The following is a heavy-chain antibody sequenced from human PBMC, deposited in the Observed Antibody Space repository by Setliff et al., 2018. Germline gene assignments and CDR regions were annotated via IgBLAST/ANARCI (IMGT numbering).Heavy chain of an antibody. CDR2: MNIDNGKT. CDR1: GYSFTLYA. D-gene: IGHD2-21*01. V-gene: IGHV1-3*03. CDR3: ARGYCDGIGCPAPLYYFDS. J-gene: IGHJ4*02. Sequence: ASVKVSCKASGYSFTLYAMHWMRQAPGQRLEWMGWMNIDNGKTEYSQEFQDRVTFTRDTFAETAYMELRSLTSDDMAVYYCARGYCDGIGCPAPLYYFDSRGQGTLVTVSS.